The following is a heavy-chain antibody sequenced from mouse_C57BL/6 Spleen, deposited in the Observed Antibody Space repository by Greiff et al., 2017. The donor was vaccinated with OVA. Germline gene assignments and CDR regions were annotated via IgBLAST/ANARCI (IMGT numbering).Heavy chain of an antibody. J-gene: IGHJ1*03. D-gene: IGHD1-1*01. V-gene: IGHV10-1*01. CDR2: IRSKSNNYAT. Sequence: EVKVVESGGGLVQPKGSLKLSCAASGFSFNTYAMNWVRQAPGKGLEWVARIRSKSNNYATYYADSVKDRFTISRDDSESMLYQQMNNLKTEDTAMYYCVSQSLYYYGSSSWWYFDVWGTGTTVTVSS. CDR3: VSQSLYYYGSSSWWYFDV. CDR1: GFSFNTYA.